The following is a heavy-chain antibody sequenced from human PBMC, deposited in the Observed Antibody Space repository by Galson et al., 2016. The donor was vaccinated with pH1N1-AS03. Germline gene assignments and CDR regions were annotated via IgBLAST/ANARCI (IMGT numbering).Heavy chain of an antibody. CDR2: MYPANSDI. CDR3: ARRGPLTGGEFDS. V-gene: IGHV5-51*01. J-gene: IGHJ5*01. D-gene: IGHD2-8*02. Sequence: QSGAEVKKPGESLKISCRASAYIFGNYWFAWVRQMPGKGLEWMGIMYPANSDIRYSPSFQGQVTISADTSINTVLLEWNSLRASDTAIYYCARRGPLTGGEFDSWGRGTQVTVSS. CDR1: AYIFGNYW.